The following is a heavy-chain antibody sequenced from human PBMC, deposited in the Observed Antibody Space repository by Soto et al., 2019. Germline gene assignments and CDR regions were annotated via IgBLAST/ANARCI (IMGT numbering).Heavy chain of an antibody. D-gene: IGHD6-13*01. CDR2: INPNSGGT. CDR1: GYTFTGYY. V-gene: IGHV1-2*04. J-gene: IGHJ5*02. Sequence: ASVKVSCKASGYTFTGYYMHWVRQAPGQGLEWMGWINPNSGGTNYAQKFQGWVTMTRDTSISTAYMELSRLRSDDTAVYYCARWGSSSSNNWFDPWGQGTLVTVSS. CDR3: ARWGSSSSNNWFDP.